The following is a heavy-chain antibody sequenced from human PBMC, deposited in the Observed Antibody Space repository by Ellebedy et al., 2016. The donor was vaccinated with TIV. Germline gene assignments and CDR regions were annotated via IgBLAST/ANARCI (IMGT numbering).Heavy chain of an antibody. Sequence: PGGSLRLSCAASGFTFSSYGMNWVRQAPGKGLEWVSYISSSSSTVHYADSVQGRFIVSRDNAKNSLFLQMNSLRAEDTAVYHCARSGEHDTWGQGTLVAVSS. D-gene: IGHD1-26*01. CDR3: ARSGEHDT. J-gene: IGHJ5*02. V-gene: IGHV3-48*04. CDR2: ISSSSSTV. CDR1: GFTFSSYG.